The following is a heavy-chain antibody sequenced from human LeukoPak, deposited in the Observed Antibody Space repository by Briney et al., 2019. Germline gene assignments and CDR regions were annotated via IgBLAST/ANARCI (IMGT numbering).Heavy chain of an antibody. Sequence: GGSLRLSCAASGFTFSSYAMSWVRQAPGKGLEWVSAISGSGGSTYYADSVKGRFTISRDNSKNTLYLQMNSLRAEDTAVYYCAKDRGSSSWYGEFDYWSQGTLVTVSS. J-gene: IGHJ4*02. D-gene: IGHD6-13*01. CDR2: ISGSGGST. V-gene: IGHV3-23*01. CDR3: AKDRGSSSWYGEFDY. CDR1: GFTFSSYA.